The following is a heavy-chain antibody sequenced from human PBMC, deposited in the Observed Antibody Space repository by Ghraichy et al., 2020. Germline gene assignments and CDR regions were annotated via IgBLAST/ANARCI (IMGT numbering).Heavy chain of an antibody. J-gene: IGHJ4*02. Sequence: GESLNISCVASGFTFSSYGMHWVRQAPGKGLEWVAVIWYDGSNKFYAEDSVKGRFSISRDNTKNTLYLQMNSLRDEDTAVYYCARDRRPHDYGGNSLDYWGQGTLVTVSS. D-gene: IGHD4-23*01. CDR1: GFTFSSYG. CDR3: ARDRRPHDYGGNSLDY. CDR2: IWYDGSNK. V-gene: IGHV3-33*01.